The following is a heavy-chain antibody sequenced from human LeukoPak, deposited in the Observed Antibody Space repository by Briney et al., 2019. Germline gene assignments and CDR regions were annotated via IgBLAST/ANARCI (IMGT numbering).Heavy chain of an antibody. V-gene: IGHV3-66*01. J-gene: IGHJ4*02. CDR3: TREGPGTTFDY. CDR1: GFTVSSKY. D-gene: IGHD1-1*01. CDR2: IYSDRST. Sequence: GGSLRLSCAASGFTVSSKYMSWVRQAPGKGLEWVSVIYSDRSTYYADSVKGRFTISRDNSKNTLYLQMNSLRAEDTAVYYCTREGPGTTFDYWGQGTLVTVSS.